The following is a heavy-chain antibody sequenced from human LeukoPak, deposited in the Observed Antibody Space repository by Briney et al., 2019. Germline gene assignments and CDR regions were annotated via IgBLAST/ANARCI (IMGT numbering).Heavy chain of an antibody. D-gene: IGHD3-9*01. Sequence: ASVKVSCKASGYTFTGYYMHWVRQAPGQGLEWMGWMNPNSGNTGYAQKFQGRVTMTRNTSISTAYMELSSLRSEDTAVYYCARGRYFDWPDAFDIWGQGTMVTVSS. CDR3: ARGRYFDWPDAFDI. J-gene: IGHJ3*02. CDR1: GYTFTGYY. CDR2: MNPNSGNT. V-gene: IGHV1-8*02.